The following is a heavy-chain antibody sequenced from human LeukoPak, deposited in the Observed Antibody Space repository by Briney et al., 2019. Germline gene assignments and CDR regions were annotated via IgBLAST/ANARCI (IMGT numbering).Heavy chain of an antibody. CDR3: ARDREIKLLLYYYYYGMDV. J-gene: IGHJ6*02. CDR2: IKQDGSEK. CDR1: GFTFSSYW. D-gene: IGHD2-15*01. V-gene: IGHV3-7*01. Sequence: GGSLRLSCAASGFTFSSYWMSLVRRAPGKGLEWVANIKQDGSEKYYVDSVKGRFTISRDNAKNSLYLQMNSLRAEDTAVYYCARDREIKLLLYYYYYGMDVWGQGTTVTVSS.